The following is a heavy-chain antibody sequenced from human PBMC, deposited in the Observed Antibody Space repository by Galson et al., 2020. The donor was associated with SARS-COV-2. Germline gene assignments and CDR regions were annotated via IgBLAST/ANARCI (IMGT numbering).Heavy chain of an antibody. CDR2: IYYSGST. V-gene: IGHV4-39*01. Sequence: ASETLSLTCTVSGGSISSSSYYWGWIRQPPGKGLEWIGSIYYSGSTYYNPSLKSRVTISVDTSKNQFSLKLSSVTAADTAVYYCARHLVMNKDIDYWGQGTLVTVSS. CDR3: ARHLVMNKDIDY. CDR1: GGSISSSSYY. J-gene: IGHJ4*02. D-gene: IGHD2-21*01.